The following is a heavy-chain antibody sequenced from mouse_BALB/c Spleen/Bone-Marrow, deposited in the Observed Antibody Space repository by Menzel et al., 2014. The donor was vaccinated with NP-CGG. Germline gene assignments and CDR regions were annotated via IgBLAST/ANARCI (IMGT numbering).Heavy chain of an antibody. CDR3: SRNSNYSFDF. D-gene: IGHD2-5*01. CDR1: GFTFGDYA. Sequence: EVKLVESGGALVKPGGSLKLSCAASGFTFGDYAMSWVRQSPEKRLEWVAEISNGGNYTYYPDTVTGRFTISRDNAKNTLYLEMSSLRSEDTAMYYCSRNSNYSFDFWGQGTTLTVSS. J-gene: IGHJ2*01. CDR2: ISNGGNYT. V-gene: IGHV5-9-4*01.